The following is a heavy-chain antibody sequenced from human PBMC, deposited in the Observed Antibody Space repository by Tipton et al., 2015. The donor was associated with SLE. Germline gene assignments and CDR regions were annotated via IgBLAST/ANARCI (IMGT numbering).Heavy chain of an antibody. CDR2: IFYSGTT. CDR3: WQGARMGSTGALYHYYSMDV. V-gene: IGHV4-39*01. D-gene: IGHD1-14*01. J-gene: IGHJ6*03. Sequence: GLVKPSETLSPTCTVSGVSISRTSYYWGWIRQSPGKGLEWIGSIFYSGTTYYNPSLKSRVTISVDTSKNQFSLRVTSVTAADTAVYFCWQGARMGSTGALYHYYSMDVWGKGTTVTVSS. CDR1: GVSISRTSYY.